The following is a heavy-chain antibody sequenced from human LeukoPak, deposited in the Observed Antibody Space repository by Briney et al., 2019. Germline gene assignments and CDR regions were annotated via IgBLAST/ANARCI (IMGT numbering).Heavy chain of an antibody. D-gene: IGHD3-10*01. J-gene: IGHJ4*02. Sequence: GASVKVSCKASGYTFTSYAMHWVRQAPGQRLEWMGWINAGNGNTKYSQKFQGRVTITRDTSASTAYMELSSLRSEDTAVYYCAREKGSTDWYYYGSGSYYNLIDYWGQGTLVTVSS. CDR1: GYTFTSYA. CDR3: AREKGSTDWYYYGSGSYYNLIDY. V-gene: IGHV1-3*01. CDR2: INAGNGNT.